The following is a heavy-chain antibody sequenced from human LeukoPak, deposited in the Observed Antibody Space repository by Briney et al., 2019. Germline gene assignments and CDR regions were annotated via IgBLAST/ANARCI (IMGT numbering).Heavy chain of an antibody. CDR3: ARFAAALDY. CDR1: GGSFSGYY. J-gene: IGHJ4*02. Sequence: PSETLSLTCAVYGGSFSGYYWNWIRQPPGKGLEWIGYIYYSGSTNYNPSLKSRVTISVDTSKNQFSLKLSSVTAADTAVYYCARFAAALDYWGQGTLVTVSS. V-gene: IGHV4-59*01. CDR2: IYYSGST. D-gene: IGHD2-2*01.